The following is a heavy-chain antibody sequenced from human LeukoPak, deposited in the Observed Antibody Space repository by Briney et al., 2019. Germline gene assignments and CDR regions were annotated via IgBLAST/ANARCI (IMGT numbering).Heavy chain of an antibody. CDR1: GGTFSSYA. D-gene: IGHD2-21*02. V-gene: IGHV1-69*06. CDR2: IIPIFGTA. J-gene: IGHJ1*01. CDR3: AGGLVTAKDFQH. Sequence: GASVKVSCKASGGTFSSYAISWVRQAPGQGLEWMGGIIPIFGTANYAQKFQGRVTITADKSTSTAYMELSSLRSEDTAVYYCAGGLVTAKDFQHWGQGTLVTVSS.